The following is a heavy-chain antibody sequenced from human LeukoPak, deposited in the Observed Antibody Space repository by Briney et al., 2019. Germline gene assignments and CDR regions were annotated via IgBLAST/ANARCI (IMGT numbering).Heavy chain of an antibody. V-gene: IGHV4-61*02. J-gene: IGHJ4*02. CDR3: SRSGSPLDY. Sequence: SETLSLTCTVSGGSISSGSYYWSWIRQPAGKGLEWIGRIYTSGSINYNPSLKSRVTISVDTSKNQFSLKLSSVTAADTAVYYCSRSGSPLDYWGQGTLVTVSS. D-gene: IGHD3-10*01. CDR1: GGSISSGSYY. CDR2: IYTSGSI.